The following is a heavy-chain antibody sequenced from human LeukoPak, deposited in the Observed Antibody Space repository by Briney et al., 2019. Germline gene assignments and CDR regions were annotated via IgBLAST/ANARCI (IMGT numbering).Heavy chain of an antibody. CDR3: AELGITMIGGV. CDR1: GFTFSSYE. CDR2: ISSSGSTI. V-gene: IGHV3-48*03. J-gene: IGHJ6*04. Sequence: GSLRLSCAASGFTFSSYEMNWVRQAPGKGLEWVSYISSSGSTIYYADSVKGRFTISRGNAKNSLYLQMNSLRAEDTAVYYCAELGITMIGGVWGKGTTVAISS. D-gene: IGHD3-10*02.